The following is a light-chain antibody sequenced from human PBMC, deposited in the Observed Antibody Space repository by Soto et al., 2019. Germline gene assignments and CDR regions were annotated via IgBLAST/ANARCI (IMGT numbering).Light chain of an antibody. J-gene: IGKJ5*01. CDR3: QQYNDWPPIT. Sequence: EIVLTQSPVILSVSPGETATLSCRASESVTRNLAWYQHMPGQAPRLLVFHASVRATGIPDRFSGSGSGTEFSLTISNLQSEDFAVYFCQQYNDWPPITFGQGTRLAI. V-gene: IGKV3-15*01. CDR1: ESVTRN. CDR2: HAS.